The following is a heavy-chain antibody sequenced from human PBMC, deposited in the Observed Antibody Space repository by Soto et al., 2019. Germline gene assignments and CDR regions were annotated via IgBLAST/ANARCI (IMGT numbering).Heavy chain of an antibody. CDR3: AREEGEAARSPFEP. CDR2: IIPIFGTA. CDR1: GGTFSSYA. Sequence: ASVKVSCKASGGTFSSYAISWVRQAPGQGLEWMGGIIPIFGTANYAQKFQGRVTITADESTSTAYMELSSLRSEDTAVYYCAREEGEAARSPFEPWGHGTLVTVSS. V-gene: IGHV1-69*13. J-gene: IGHJ5*02. D-gene: IGHD6-13*01.